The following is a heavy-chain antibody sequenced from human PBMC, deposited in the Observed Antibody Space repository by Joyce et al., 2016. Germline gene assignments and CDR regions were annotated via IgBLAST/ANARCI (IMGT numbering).Heavy chain of an antibody. J-gene: IGHJ4*02. CDR3: ARVGYYDTSGYFFDY. V-gene: IGHV3-7*01. D-gene: IGHD3-22*01. Sequence: EVQLVESGGGLVQPGGSLSLSCAASGFTFTNYWMSWVRQTPGKGLEGVANIKEDGSEKYYVDSVKGRFTFSRDNAKNSLSLQMTSLRTDDTAVYYCARVGYYDTSGYFFDYWGQGALVTVSS. CDR1: GFTFTNYW. CDR2: IKEDGSEK.